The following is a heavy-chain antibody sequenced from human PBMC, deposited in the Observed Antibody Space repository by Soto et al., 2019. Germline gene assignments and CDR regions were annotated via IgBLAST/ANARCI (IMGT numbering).Heavy chain of an antibody. CDR2: ISSSGGST. D-gene: IGHD6-6*01. J-gene: IGHJ4*02. CDR3: VKSPYSSSSY. CDR1: GFTFSNYA. Sequence: GGSLRLSCAASGFTFSNYAMSWVRQAPGKGLEFVSAISSSGGSTYYADSVKGRFTISRDNSKNTLYLQMSSLRAEDTAVYYCVKSPYSSSSYWGQGTLVTVSS. V-gene: IGHV3-64D*08.